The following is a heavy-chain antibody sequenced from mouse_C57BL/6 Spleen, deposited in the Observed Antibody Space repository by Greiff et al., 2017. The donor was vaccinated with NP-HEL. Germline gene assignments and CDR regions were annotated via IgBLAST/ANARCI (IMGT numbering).Heavy chain of an antibody. J-gene: IGHJ1*03. CDR2: ISSGSSTI. Sequence: EVQVVESGGGLVKPGGSLKLSCAASGFTFSDYGMHWVRQAPEKGLEWVAYISSGSSTIYYADTVKGRFTISRDNAKNTLFLQMTSLRSEDTAMYYCARTNQFITTVVGYFDVWGTGTTVTVSS. CDR1: GFTFSDYG. CDR3: ARTNQFITTVVGYFDV. D-gene: IGHD1-1*01. V-gene: IGHV5-17*01.